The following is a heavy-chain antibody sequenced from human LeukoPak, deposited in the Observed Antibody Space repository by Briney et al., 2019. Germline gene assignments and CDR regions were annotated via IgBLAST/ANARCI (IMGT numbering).Heavy chain of an antibody. J-gene: IGHJ4*02. D-gene: IGHD1-26*01. CDR2: VYYDGNT. CDR3: TKDSGHHRTDC. CDR1: GGSINRRSDD. V-gene: IGHV4-39*02. Sequence: SETLSLTCSVSGGSINRRSDDWGWIRQAPGKGLEWIGSVYYDGNTYYNPNPSLKSRATVSIDTSRNQFSLKLRSVTAADTAVYYCTKDSGHHRTDCWGQGTLVTVSS.